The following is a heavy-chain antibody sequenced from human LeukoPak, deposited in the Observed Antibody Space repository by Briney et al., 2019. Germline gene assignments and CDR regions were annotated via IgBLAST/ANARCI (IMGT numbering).Heavy chain of an antibody. CDR1: GGTFSSYA. V-gene: IGHV1-69*13. CDR3: AEMGPGIAAAGGN. CDR2: IIPIFGTA. Sequence: GASVKVSCKASGGTFSSYAISWVRQAPGQGLEWMGGIIPIFGTANYAQKFQGRVTITADESTSTAYMELSSLRSEDTAVYYCAEMGPGIAAAGGNWGQGTLVTVSS. J-gene: IGHJ4*02. D-gene: IGHD6-13*01.